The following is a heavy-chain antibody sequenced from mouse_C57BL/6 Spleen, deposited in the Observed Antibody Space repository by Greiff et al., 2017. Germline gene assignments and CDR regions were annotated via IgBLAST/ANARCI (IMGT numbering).Heavy chain of an antibody. CDR2: ISSGSSTI. Sequence: EVQLQESGGGLVKPGGSLKLSCAASGFTFSDYGMHWVRQAPEKGLEWVAYISSGSSTIYYADTVKGRFTISRDNAKNTLFLQMTSLRSEDTAMYYCARRRGFDYWGQGTTLTVSS. V-gene: IGHV5-17*01. J-gene: IGHJ2*01. CDR3: ARRRGFDY. CDR1: GFTFSDYG.